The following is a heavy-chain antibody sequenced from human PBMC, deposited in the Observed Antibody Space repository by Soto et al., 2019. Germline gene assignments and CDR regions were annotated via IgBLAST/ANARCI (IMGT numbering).Heavy chain of an antibody. CDR2: MNPNSGNT. J-gene: IGHJ4*02. V-gene: IGHV1-8*01. CDR3: ARGRWYDFWGGYYTGMRLSSDY. D-gene: IGHD3-3*01. CDR1: GYTFTSYD. Sequence: QVQLVQSGAEVKKPGASVKVSCKASGYTFTSYDINWVRQATGQGLEWMGWMNPNSGNTGYAQKFQGRVTMTRNTSISTAYMELSSLRSEDTAVYYCARGRWYDFWGGYYTGMRLSSDYWGQGTLVTVSS.